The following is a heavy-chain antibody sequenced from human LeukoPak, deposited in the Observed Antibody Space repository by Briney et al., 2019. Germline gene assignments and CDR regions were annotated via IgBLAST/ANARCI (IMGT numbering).Heavy chain of an antibody. CDR1: GFTFTSYT. D-gene: IGHD6-13*01. Sequence: GGSLRLSCAASGFTFTSYTLAWVRRAPGKGLEWVSAISDDGDTTYYEDSLKGRFTISRDNAKNMVYLQMDSLRAEDTALCYCAKTYTNSWYSFDSWGQGTLVTVSS. CDR2: ISDDGDTT. V-gene: IGHV3-23*01. J-gene: IGHJ4*02. CDR3: AKTYTNSWYSFDS.